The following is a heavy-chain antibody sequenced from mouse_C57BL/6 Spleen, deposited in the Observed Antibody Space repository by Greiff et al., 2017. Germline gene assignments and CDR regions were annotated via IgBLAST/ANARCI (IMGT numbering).Heavy chain of an antibody. J-gene: IGHJ3*01. CDR2: IYPGDGDT. CDR1: GYAFSSYW. V-gene: IGHV1-80*01. Sequence: VQLVESGAELVKPGASVKISCKASGYAFSSYWMNWVKQRPGKGLEWIGQIYPGDGDTNYNGKFKGKATLTADKSSSTAYMQLSSLTSEDSAVYFCARKTVYDGYSWFAYWGQGTLVTVSA. CDR3: ARKTVYDGYSWFAY. D-gene: IGHD2-3*01.